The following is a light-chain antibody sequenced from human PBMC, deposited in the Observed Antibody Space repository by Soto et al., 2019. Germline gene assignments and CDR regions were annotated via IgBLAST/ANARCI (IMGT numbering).Light chain of an antibody. V-gene: IGKV1-5*01. Sequence: IRMTQSPSSLSASTGDRVTITCRASQGIRGWLAWYQQKPGKAPKLLIYDASSLESGVPSRFSGSGSGTEFTLTISSLQPDDFATYYCQQYDSYSWTFGQGTKVDIK. J-gene: IGKJ1*01. CDR3: QQYDSYSWT. CDR1: QGIRGW. CDR2: DAS.